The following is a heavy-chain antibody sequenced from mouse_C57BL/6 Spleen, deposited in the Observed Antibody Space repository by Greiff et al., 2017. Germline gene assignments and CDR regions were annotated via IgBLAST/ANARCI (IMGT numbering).Heavy chain of an antibody. D-gene: IGHD2-1*01. CDR1: GFTFSSYA. CDR3: TKVYYGNLKAMDY. J-gene: IGHJ4*01. CDR2: ISSGGGYI. V-gene: IGHV5-9-1*02. Sequence: DVHLLESGEGLVKPGGSPKLSCAASGFTFSSYAMSWVRQTPERRLEWVACISSGGGYIYYADTVKGRFTMSRDNARNTLYLQMSSLKSEDTAMYCCTKVYYGNLKAMDYWGQGTSVTVSS.